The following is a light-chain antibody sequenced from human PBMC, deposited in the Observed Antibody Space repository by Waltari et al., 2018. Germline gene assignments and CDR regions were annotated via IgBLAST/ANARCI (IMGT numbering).Light chain of an antibody. Sequence: QSALTQPASVSGSPGQSITISCTGTSSDIGGYNYVSWYQQHPGKAPELIIFEVTNRPQGVSLRFSGSKFANTASRTISARQADDEADYYCSSYSYSSGTLVIFGGGTRLTVL. J-gene: IGLJ2*01. CDR2: EVT. CDR3: SSYSYSSGTLVI. CDR1: SSDIGGYNY. V-gene: IGLV2-14*01.